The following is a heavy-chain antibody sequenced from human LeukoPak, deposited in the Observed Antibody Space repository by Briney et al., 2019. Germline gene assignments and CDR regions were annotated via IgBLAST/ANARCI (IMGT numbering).Heavy chain of an antibody. D-gene: IGHD5-12*01. CDR1: GYTFTNYY. CDR2: TDPIGGST. J-gene: IGHJ6*02. CDR3: ARDYTSGYGYYYYGMNV. V-gene: IGHV1-46*01. Sequence: GASVKVSCKASGYTFTNYYIHWVRQAPGQGLEWMGITDPIGGSTNYAQKFQGRVTMTRDTSTSTVYMELSSLRSEDSAVYYCARDYTSGYGYYYYGMNVWGQGTTVTVSS.